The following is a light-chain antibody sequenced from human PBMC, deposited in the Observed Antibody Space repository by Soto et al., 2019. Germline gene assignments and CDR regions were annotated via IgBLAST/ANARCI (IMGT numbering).Light chain of an antibody. V-gene: IGLV2-14*01. J-gene: IGLJ2*01. Sequence: QSVLTQPASVSGSPGQSITISCTGTSSDIGADDFVSWYQHHPDKTPKLIIFEVTYRPTGISHRFSASKSGNTASLTISGLEAEGEAFYYCSSYRKTTFPHVVFGGGTKVTVL. CDR2: EVT. CDR3: SSYRKTTFPHVV. CDR1: SSDIGADDF.